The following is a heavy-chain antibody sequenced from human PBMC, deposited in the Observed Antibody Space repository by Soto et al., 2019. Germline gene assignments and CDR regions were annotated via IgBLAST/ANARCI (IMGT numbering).Heavy chain of an antibody. CDR3: ARMRGVVVPAAPNDPYYYYYYMDV. J-gene: IGHJ6*03. D-gene: IGHD2-2*01. Sequence: GYGPTLVNPTQTLTLTCTLSGFSLSTSGMCVSWIRQPPGEALEWLARLDWEDDEYYSTSLKTRLTISKDTSKNQVVLTLTNMDPADTATYYCARMRGVVVPAAPNDPYYYYYYMDVWGKGTTVTVSS. CDR1: GFSLSTSGMC. CDR2: LDWEDDE. V-gene: IGHV2-70*11.